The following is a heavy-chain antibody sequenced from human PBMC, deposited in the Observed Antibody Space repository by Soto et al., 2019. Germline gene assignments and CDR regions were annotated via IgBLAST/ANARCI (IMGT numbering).Heavy chain of an antibody. CDR1: GGSISSYY. CDR3: ARDIAAAGTNWFDP. J-gene: IGHJ5*02. V-gene: IGHV4-59*01. CDR2: IYYSGST. D-gene: IGHD6-13*01. Sequence: SETLSLTCTVSGGSISSYYWSWIRQPPGKGLEWIGYIYYSGSTNYNPSLKSRVTISVDTSKNQFSLELSSVTAADTAVYYCARDIAAAGTNWFDPWGQGTLVTVSS.